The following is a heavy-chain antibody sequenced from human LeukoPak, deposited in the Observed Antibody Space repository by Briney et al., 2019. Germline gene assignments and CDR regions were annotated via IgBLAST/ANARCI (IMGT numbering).Heavy chain of an antibody. V-gene: IGHV1-18*01. CDR3: ERDYRTGFDY. Sequence: ASVKVSCKASGYTFTSYGISWVRQAPGQGLEWLGWISTYNGNTHYAQKLQGRVTMTTDTSTTTAYMELRSLRSDDTAVYYCERDYRTGFDYWGQGTLVTVSS. CDR1: GYTFTSYG. J-gene: IGHJ4*02. CDR2: ISTYNGNT. D-gene: IGHD7-27*01.